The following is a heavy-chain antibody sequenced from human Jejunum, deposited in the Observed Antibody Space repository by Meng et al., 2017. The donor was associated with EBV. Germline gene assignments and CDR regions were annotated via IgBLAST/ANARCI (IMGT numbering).Heavy chain of an antibody. Sequence: QVERVQSGAELKKPGSSVKLSCKAPGDTFTSHGVGWVRLAPGQGPEWLGGIIPVFGTANYPLRFQDRVTITADKSTNTGYMELGGLRSDDTAVYYCARLFCGDDCFSTYYFDSWGQGTLVTVSS. CDR1: GDTFTSHG. J-gene: IGHJ4*02. CDR2: IIPVFGTA. CDR3: ARLFCGDDCFSTYYFDS. D-gene: IGHD2-21*01. V-gene: IGHV1-69*06.